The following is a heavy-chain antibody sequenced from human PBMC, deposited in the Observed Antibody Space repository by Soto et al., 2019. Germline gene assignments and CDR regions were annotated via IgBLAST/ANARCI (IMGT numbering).Heavy chain of an antibody. J-gene: IGHJ4*02. V-gene: IGHV1-69*12. CDR3: ASGLQLWLRRINNGYSG. CDR1: GGTFSTYA. Sequence: QVRLVQSGAEVKKPESSVKVSCKAPGGTFSTYAISWVRQAPGQGLEWMGGIIPMFGTANYAQRFQDRVTITADESTNTVYMELSSLRSEDTAVYFCASGLQLWLRRINNGYSGWGQGTLVTVSS. CDR2: IIPMFGTA. D-gene: IGHD5-12*01.